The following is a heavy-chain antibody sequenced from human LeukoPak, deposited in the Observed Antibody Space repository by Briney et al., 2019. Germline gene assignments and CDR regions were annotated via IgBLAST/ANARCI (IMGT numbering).Heavy chain of an antibody. CDR2: INTNTGNP. CDR3: ARDLGYYYYGMDV. CDR1: GYTFTSYA. V-gene: IGHV7-4-1*02. Sequence: ASVKVSCKASGYTFTSYAMNWVRQAPGLGLEWVGWINTNTGNPTYAQGFTGRFVFSLDTSVSTAYLQINSLKAEDTAVYYCARDLGYYYYGMDVWGQGTTVTVSS. J-gene: IGHJ6*02.